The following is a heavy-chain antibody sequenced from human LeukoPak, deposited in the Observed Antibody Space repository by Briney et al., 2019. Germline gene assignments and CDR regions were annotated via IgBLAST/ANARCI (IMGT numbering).Heavy chain of an antibody. CDR1: GYTFTCYY. CDR2: INPNSGGT. V-gene: IGHV1-2*02. J-gene: IGHJ4*02. D-gene: IGHD3-16*01. Sequence: ASVKLSCKASGYTFTCYYMHWVRQAPGQGLEWMGCINPNSGGTNYAQNCQCRVTMTRDTSISTAYMELSRLRSDDTAVDYCARGAYDYVWGRPVDYWGQGTLVTVSS. CDR3: ARGAYDYVWGRPVDY.